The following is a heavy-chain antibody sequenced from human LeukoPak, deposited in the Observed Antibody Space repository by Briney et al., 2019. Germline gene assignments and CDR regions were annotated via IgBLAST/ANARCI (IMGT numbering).Heavy chain of an antibody. V-gene: IGHV4-59*08. J-gene: IGHJ6*03. Sequence: SETLSLTCTVSGGSLNGYYWSWIRQPLGKGLEWIGFIYHSGSVNHNPSLKSRATISVDTSKNQVSLKLTSVTAADTAVYYCARHPRLAFPPFYYYYMDVWGKGTTVTVSS. CDR1: GGSLNGYY. D-gene: IGHD2-15*01. CDR2: IYHSGSV. CDR3: ARHPRLAFPPFYYYYMDV.